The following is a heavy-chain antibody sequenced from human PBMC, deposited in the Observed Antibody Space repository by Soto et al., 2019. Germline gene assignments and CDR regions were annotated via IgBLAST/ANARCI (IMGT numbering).Heavy chain of an antibody. CDR3: ARDGDGSGSYYMK. Sequence: ASVKVSCKASGYTFTSYAMHWVRQAPGQRLEWMGWINAGNGNTKYSQKFQGRVTITRDTSASTAYMELSSLRSEDTAVYYCARDGDGSGSYYMKWGQGTLVIVS. D-gene: IGHD3-10*01. CDR1: GYTFTSYA. J-gene: IGHJ4*02. CDR2: INAGNGNT. V-gene: IGHV1-3*01.